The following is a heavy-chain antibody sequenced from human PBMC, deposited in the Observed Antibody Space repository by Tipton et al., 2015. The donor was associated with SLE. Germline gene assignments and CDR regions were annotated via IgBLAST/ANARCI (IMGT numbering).Heavy chain of an antibody. CDR3: ARFHVKSYYEFDC. Sequence: TLSLTCTVSGGSITNHYWNWIRQPPGKGLEWIGYIHYSGTTHDNPSLKSRVTMSVDTSKNQFSLSLTSVTAADTAVYYCARFHVKSYYEFDCWGQGTLVTVSS. V-gene: IGHV4-59*08. D-gene: IGHD3-10*01. CDR1: GGSITNHY. CDR2: IHYSGTT. J-gene: IGHJ4*02.